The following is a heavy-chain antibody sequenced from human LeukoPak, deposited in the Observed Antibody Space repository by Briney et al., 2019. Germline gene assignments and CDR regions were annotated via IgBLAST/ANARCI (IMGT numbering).Heavy chain of an antibody. V-gene: IGHV3-53*05. CDR1: GFTVRDNY. D-gene: IGHD2-2*01. Sequence: GGSLRLSCAVSGFTVRDNYLNWVRQTPGKGLECVSVLYSGGAAYYADSVKGRFTISRDNSKNTLYLQMNSLRAEDTAVYYCAKEGYCSSTSCYYFDYWGQGTLVTVSS. J-gene: IGHJ4*02. CDR2: LYSGGAA. CDR3: AKEGYCSSTSCYYFDY.